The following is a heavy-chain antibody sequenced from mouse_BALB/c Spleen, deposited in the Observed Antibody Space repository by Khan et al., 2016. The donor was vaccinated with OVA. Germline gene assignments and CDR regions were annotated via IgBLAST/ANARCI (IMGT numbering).Heavy chain of an antibody. V-gene: IGHV5-9-3*01. D-gene: IGHD1-1*01. J-gene: IGHJ1*01. CDR2: ISSGGNYT. CDR3: TRPPITTVVATSYWFFDV. CDR1: GFTFNSYA. Sequence: VQLKESGGGLVKPGGSLKLSCAASGFTFNSYAMSWVRQTPEKRLEWVATISSGGNYTYYPDSVKGRFTISRDNAKNTPYLQMSSLRSEDTAMYYCTRPPITTVVATSYWFFDVWGAGTTVTVSS.